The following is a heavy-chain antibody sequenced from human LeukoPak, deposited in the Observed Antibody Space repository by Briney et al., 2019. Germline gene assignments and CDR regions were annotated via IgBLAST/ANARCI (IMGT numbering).Heavy chain of an antibody. CDR3: ARVFNWGDFDY. CDR2: IYYSGRT. CDR1: GGSIGSYY. J-gene: IGHJ4*02. D-gene: IGHD7-27*01. Sequence: PSETLSLTCTVSGGSIGSYYWSWIRQPPGKGLEWIGYIYYSGRTNYNPSLKSRVTISVDTSKNQFSLKLSSVTAADTAVYYCARVFNWGDFDYWGQGALVTVSS. V-gene: IGHV4-59*01.